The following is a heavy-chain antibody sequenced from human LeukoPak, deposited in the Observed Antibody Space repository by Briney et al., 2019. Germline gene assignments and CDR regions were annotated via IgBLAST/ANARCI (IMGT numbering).Heavy chain of an antibody. V-gene: IGHV1-69*06. J-gene: IGHJ5*02. D-gene: IGHD6-13*01. Sequence: GASVKVSCKASGGTFSSYAISWVRQAPGQGLEWMGGITPIFGTANYAQKFQGRVTITEDKSTSTAYMELSSLRSEDTAVYYCARDLAAAGTWWLDPWGKGTLVSVSS. CDR1: GGTFSSYA. CDR3: ARDLAAAGTWWLDP. CDR2: ITPIFGTA.